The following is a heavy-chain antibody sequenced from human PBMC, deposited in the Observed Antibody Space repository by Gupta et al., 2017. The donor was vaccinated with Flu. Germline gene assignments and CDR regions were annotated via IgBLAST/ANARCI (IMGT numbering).Heavy chain of an antibody. Sequence: EVQLVESGGGLVKPGGSLRLSCAASGFTFSNAWMSWVRQAPGKGLEWVGRIKSKTDGGTTDYAAPVKGRFTISRDDSKNTLYLQMNSLKTEDTAVYYCTTAGENGDYRPPYYYYYGMDVWGQGTTVTVSS. CDR2: IKSKTDGGTT. CDR1: GFTFSNAW. D-gene: IGHD4-17*01. J-gene: IGHJ6*02. CDR3: TTAGENGDYRPPYYYYYGMDV. V-gene: IGHV3-15*01.